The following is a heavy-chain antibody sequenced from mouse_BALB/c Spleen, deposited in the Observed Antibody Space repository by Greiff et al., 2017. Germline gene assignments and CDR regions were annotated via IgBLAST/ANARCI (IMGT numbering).Heavy chain of an antibody. CDR1: GFTFSSYT. CDR2: ISNGGGST. Sequence: EVKLMESGGGLVQPGGSLKLSCAASGFTFSSYTMSWVRQTPEKRLEWVAYISNGGGSTYYPDTVKGRFTISRDNAKNTLYLQMSSLKSEDTAMYYCARQGNGNSFAYWGQGTLVTVSA. J-gene: IGHJ3*01. CDR3: ARQGNGNSFAY. D-gene: IGHD2-1*01. V-gene: IGHV5-12-2*01.